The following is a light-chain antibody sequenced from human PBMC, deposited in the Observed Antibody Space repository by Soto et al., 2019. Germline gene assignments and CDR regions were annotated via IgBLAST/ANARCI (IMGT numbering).Light chain of an antibody. CDR3: AAWYDSLNGPV. Sequence: QSVLTQPPSASGTPGQRVTISCSGSSSNIGSNTVNWYQQLPGTAPKLLIYSNNQRPSGVPDRFSGSKSGTSASLATIGLQSEDEADYYCAAWYDSLNGPVFGGGTKLTVL. CDR2: SNN. V-gene: IGLV1-44*01. CDR1: SSNIGSNT. J-gene: IGLJ3*02.